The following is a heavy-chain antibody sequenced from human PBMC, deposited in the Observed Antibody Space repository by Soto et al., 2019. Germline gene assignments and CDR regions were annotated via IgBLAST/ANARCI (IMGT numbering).Heavy chain of an antibody. CDR2: ISAYNGNT. CDR3: ARQNYYSGMDV. J-gene: IGHJ6*02. Sequence: QVQLVQSGAEVKKPGASVKVSCKASGYTFTSYFITWVRQAPGQGLEWMGWISAYNGNTNYAQMLQGRVTMTTDTSTATGYIEMRSLESDDTAVYYCARQNYYSGMDVWGQGTTVTVSS. V-gene: IGHV1-18*01. CDR1: GYTFTSYF.